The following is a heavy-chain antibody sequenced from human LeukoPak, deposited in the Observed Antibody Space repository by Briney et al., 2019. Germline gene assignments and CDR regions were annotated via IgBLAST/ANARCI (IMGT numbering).Heavy chain of an antibody. Sequence: PSETLSLTCTVSGGSISSSSYYWGWIRQPPGKGLEWIGSIYYSGSTYYNPSLKSRVTISVDTSKNQFSLKLSSVTAADTAVYYCATAPYSSGNFRYWGQGTLVTVSS. V-gene: IGHV4-39*07. J-gene: IGHJ4*02. D-gene: IGHD6-19*01. CDR3: ATAPYSSGNFRY. CDR2: IYYSGST. CDR1: GGSISSSSYY.